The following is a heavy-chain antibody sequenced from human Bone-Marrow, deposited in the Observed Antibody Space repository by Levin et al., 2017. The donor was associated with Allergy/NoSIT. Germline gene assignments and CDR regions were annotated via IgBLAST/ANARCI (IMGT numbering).Heavy chain of an antibody. CDR1: GYTFGDYY. CDR2: INPISGGT. Sequence: GGSLRLSCKGFGYTFGDYYLQWVRQAPGQGLEWMGWINPISGGTNYAQKFQGRVTMTTDTSINTVYMELSSLRSDDTAVYYCARHGDKGSGSYDLYYYYFYMDVWGRGTAVTVSS. V-gene: IGHV1-2*02. J-gene: IGHJ6*03. CDR3: ARHGDKGSGSYDLYYYYFYMDV. D-gene: IGHD3-10*01.